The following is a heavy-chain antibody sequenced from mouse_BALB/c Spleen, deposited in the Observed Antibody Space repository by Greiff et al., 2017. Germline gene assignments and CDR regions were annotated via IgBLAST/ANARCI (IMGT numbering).Heavy chain of an antibody. V-gene: IGHV5-9*03. J-gene: IGHJ1*01. Sequence: DVKLQESGGGLVKPGGSLKLSCAASGFTFSSYTMSWVRQTPEKRLEWVATISSGGGNTYYPDSVKGRFTISRDNAKNNLYLQMSSLRSEDTALYYCARYDYYGSSYEGNFDVWGAGTTVTVSS. CDR1: GFTFSSYT. D-gene: IGHD1-1*01. CDR2: ISSGGGNT. CDR3: ARYDYYGSSYEGNFDV.